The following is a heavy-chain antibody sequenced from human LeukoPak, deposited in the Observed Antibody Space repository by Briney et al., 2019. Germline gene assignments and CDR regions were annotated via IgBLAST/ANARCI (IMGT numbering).Heavy chain of an antibody. D-gene: IGHD6-13*01. J-gene: IGHJ4*02. CDR2: IHSDDTT. CDR3: ARGTRRDSSSWYV. V-gene: IGHV3-53*01. CDR1: GFTISDNY. Sequence: PGGSLRLSCAASGFTISDNYMSWVRQAPGKGLEWVSVIHSDDTTHYADSVKGRFTISRDSSKNTLYLQMDSLRAEDTAVYYCARGTRRDSSSWYVWGQGTLVTVSS.